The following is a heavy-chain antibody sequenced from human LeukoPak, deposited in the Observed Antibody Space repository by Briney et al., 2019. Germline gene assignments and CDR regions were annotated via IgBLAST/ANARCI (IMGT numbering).Heavy chain of an antibody. CDR1: GFTVSSNS. D-gene: IGHD3-10*01. Sequence: GGSLRLSCAASGFTVSSNSMSWVRQAPGKGLEWVSLIYSGGTTYYADSVKGRFTISRDNSKNTLYLQMNSLRAEDTAVYYCARGEEYNSGTVHFDYWGQGILVTVSS. V-gene: IGHV3-53*01. J-gene: IGHJ4*02. CDR2: IYSGGTT. CDR3: ARGEEYNSGTVHFDY.